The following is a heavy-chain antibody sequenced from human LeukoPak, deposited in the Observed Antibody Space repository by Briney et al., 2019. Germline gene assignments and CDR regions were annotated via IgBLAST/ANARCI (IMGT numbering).Heavy chain of an antibody. Sequence: GGSLRLSCAASGFTFGSYAMSWARQAPGKGLEGVSAISGSGGSTYYADSVKRRFTISRDNSKNTLYLQMNSLRAEDTAVYYCAKGSITMVRGVTLPLGYWGQGTLVTVSS. CDR2: ISGSGGST. V-gene: IGHV3-23*01. CDR1: GFTFGSYA. D-gene: IGHD3-10*01. CDR3: AKGSITMVRGVTLPLGY. J-gene: IGHJ4*02.